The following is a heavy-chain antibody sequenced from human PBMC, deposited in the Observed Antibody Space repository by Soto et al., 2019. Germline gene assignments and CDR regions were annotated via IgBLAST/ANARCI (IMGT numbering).Heavy chain of an antibody. CDR2: ITDTGGDT. V-gene: IGHV3-23*01. CDR3: VKGSSASRPYYFDY. J-gene: IGHJ4*02. D-gene: IGHD3-22*01. Sequence: SGGSLRLSCAASGFTFSGCAMSWVRQAPGEGLEWISAITDTGGDTYHADSVKGRFTISRDNSKNTLYLQMNSLRAEDTAVYYCVKGSSASRPYYFDYWGQGTLVTVSS. CDR1: GFTFSGCA.